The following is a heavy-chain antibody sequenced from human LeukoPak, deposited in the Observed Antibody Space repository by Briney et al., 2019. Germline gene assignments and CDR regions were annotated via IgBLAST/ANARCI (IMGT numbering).Heavy chain of an antibody. V-gene: IGHV3-30*18. D-gene: IGHD1-26*01. J-gene: IGHJ3*02. Sequence: PGGSLRLSCAASGFTFSSYGMHWVRQAPGKGLEWVAVASNDAINKYYVDSVKGRFTISRDSSKNTLYLQMNSLRAEDTAVYYCAKVLFTGSYAFDIWGQGTMVTVSS. CDR3: AKVLFTGSYAFDI. CDR2: ASNDAINK. CDR1: GFTFSSYG.